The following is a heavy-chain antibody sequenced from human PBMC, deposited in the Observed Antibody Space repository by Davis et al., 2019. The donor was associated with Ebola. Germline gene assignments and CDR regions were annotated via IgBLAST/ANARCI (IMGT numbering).Heavy chain of an antibody. V-gene: IGHV1-2*02. J-gene: IGHJ4*02. D-gene: IGHD4-11*01. CDR1: GYTFTGYY. Sequence: ASVKVSCKASGYTFTGYYMHWVRQAPGQGLEWMGWINPNSGGTNYAQKFQGRVTMTRDTSISTAYMELSRLRSDDTAVYYCARHDYSNFYFDYWGQGTLVTVSS. CDR3: ARHDYSNFYFDY. CDR2: INPNSGGT.